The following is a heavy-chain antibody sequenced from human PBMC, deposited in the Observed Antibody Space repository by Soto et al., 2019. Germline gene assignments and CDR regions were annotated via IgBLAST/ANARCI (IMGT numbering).Heavy chain of an antibody. CDR3: ARWVVSNNWFDP. Sequence: ASVKVSCKASGYTFTGHYMHWVRQAPGQGLEWMGWINPNSGGTNYAQKFQGRVTMTRDTSISTAYMELSRLRSDDTAVYYCARWVVSNNWFDPWGQGTLVTVSS. CDR1: GYTFTGHY. J-gene: IGHJ5*02. CDR2: INPNSGGT. D-gene: IGHD6-6*01. V-gene: IGHV1-2*02.